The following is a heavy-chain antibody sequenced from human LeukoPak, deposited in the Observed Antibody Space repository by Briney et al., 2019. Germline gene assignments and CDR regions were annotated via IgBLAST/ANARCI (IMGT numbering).Heavy chain of an antibody. D-gene: IGHD2-21*02. V-gene: IGHV1-2*02. CDR3: ARLAYCGGDCYRQTTNYYFDY. J-gene: IGHJ4*02. Sequence: ASVKVSCKASGYTFTGYYMHWVRQAPGQGLEWMGWINPNSGGTNYAQKFQGRVTMTRDTSISTAYMELSRLRSDDTAVYYCARLAYCGGDCYRQTTNYYFDYWGQGTLVTASS. CDR1: GYTFTGYY. CDR2: INPNSGGT.